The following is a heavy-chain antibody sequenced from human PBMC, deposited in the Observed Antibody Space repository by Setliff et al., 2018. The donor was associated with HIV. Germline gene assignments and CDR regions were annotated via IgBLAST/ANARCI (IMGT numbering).Heavy chain of an antibody. CDR1: GRSITTGGSY. J-gene: IGHJ4*02. V-gene: IGHV4-31*03. CDR2: IYHSGGT. D-gene: IGHD3-16*01. Sequence: SETLSLTCSVSGRSITTGGSYWNWIRQHPGKGLEWIGYIYHSGGTYYTPSLQSRVTMSLDTSKNQFSLKLSSVTAADTAVYYCATERWLYQNFDSWGQGTQVTVSS. CDR3: ATERWLYQNFDS.